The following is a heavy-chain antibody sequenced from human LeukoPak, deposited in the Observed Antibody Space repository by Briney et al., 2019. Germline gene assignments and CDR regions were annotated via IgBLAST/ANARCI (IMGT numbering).Heavy chain of an antibody. CDR3: AKGVGCSSTSCPFDY. D-gene: IGHD2-2*01. V-gene: IGHV3-23*01. J-gene: IGHJ4*02. CDR2: ISGSGGST. CDR1: GFTFSSYA. Sequence: GGSLRLSCAASGFTFSSYAMSWLRQAPGKGLEWVSAISGSGGSTYYADSVKGRFTISRDNSKNTLYLQMNSLRAEDTAVYYCAKGVGCSSTSCPFDYWGQGTLVTVSS.